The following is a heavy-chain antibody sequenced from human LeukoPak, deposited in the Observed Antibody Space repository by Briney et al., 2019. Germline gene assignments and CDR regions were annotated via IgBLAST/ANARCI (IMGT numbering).Heavy chain of an antibody. CDR3: ARAIAAAGTSVFWFDP. V-gene: IGHV1-69*05. Sequence: SVKVSCKASGGTFSSYAISWVRQAPGQGLEWMGGIIPIFGTANYAQKFQGRVTITTDESTSTAYMELSSLRSEDTGVYYCARAIAAAGTSVFWFDPWGQGTLVTVSS. D-gene: IGHD6-13*01. J-gene: IGHJ5*02. CDR2: IIPIFGTA. CDR1: GGTFSSYA.